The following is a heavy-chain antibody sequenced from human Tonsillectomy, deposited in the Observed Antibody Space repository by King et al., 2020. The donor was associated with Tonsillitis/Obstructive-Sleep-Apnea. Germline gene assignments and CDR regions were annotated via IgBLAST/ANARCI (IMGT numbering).Heavy chain of an antibody. CDR3: ARRSYCGGDCQYYFDY. Sequence: VQLVESGAEVKKPGESLKISCKGSGYSFTSYWIGWVRQMPGKGLEWMGIIYPGDSDTRYSPSFQGQVTISADKSTSTAYLQWSSLKASDTAMYYCARRSYCGGDCQYYFDYWGQGTLVTVSS. V-gene: IGHV5-51*01. CDR2: IYPGDSDT. J-gene: IGHJ4*02. CDR1: GYSFTSYW. D-gene: IGHD2-21*01.